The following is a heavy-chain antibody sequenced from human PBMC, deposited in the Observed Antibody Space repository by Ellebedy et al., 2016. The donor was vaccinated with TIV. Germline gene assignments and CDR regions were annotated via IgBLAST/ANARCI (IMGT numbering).Heavy chain of an antibody. Sequence: GESLKISCAGSGFPFSSYWMTWFRQAPGKGLEWVANIKQDGSVTHYVDSAKGRFIISRDNAKNSLYLEMNSLRADDTAVYYCTRDQGANAGIGGYWGQGIVVTVSS. J-gene: IGHJ4*02. D-gene: IGHD6-13*01. CDR2: IKQDGSVT. CDR3: TRDQGANAGIGGY. V-gene: IGHV3-7*03. CDR1: GFPFSSYW.